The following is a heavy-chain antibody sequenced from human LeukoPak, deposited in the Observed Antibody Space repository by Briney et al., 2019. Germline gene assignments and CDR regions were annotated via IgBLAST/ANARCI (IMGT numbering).Heavy chain of an antibody. CDR1: GFTFSRFW. Sequence: PGGSLRLSCAASGFTFSRFWMSWVRQAPGKGLEWVANIKQDGGEKYYVDSVKGRFTISRDNAKNSLHLQMSSLRAEDTAIYYCASASPAGDYWAREPRSPSPQ. D-gene: IGHD2-2*01. V-gene: IGHV3-7*01. CDR3: ASASPAGDY. CDR2: IKQDGGEK. J-gene: IGHJ4*02.